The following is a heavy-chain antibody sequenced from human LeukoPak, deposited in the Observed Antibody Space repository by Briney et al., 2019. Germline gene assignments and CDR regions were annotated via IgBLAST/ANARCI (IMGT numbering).Heavy chain of an antibody. CDR3: ASWQGSYYGGAFDI. J-gene: IGHJ3*02. Sequence: SETLSLTCTVSGGPISSSSYYWGWIRQPPGKGLEWIGSIYYSGSTYYNPSLKSRVTISVDTSKNQFSLKLSSVTAADTAVYYCASWQGSYYGGAFDIWGQGTMVTVSS. V-gene: IGHV4-39*07. CDR2: IYYSGST. D-gene: IGHD1-26*01. CDR1: GGPISSSSYY.